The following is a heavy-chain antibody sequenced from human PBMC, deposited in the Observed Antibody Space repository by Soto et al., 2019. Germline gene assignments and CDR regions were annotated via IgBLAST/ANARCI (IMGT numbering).Heavy chain of an antibody. CDR1: VDSVSSSSSA. D-gene: IGHD3-16*02. CDR3: ARDGAAGSLSDY. V-gene: IGHV6-1*01. CDR2: TYYRSKWYN. Sequence: SQTLSLTCAISVDSVSSSSSAWNWIRQSPSRGLEWLGRTYYRSKWYNDYAVSMKSRISINPDTSKNHFSLQLNSVTPEDTAVYYCARDGAAGSLSDYWGQGTLVTVSS. J-gene: IGHJ4*02.